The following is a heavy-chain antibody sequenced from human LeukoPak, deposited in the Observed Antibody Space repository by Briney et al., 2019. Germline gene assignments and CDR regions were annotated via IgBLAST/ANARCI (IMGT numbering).Heavy chain of an antibody. Sequence: PGRSLRLSCAASGFTFNSYAMHWVRQAPGKELEWVALISYDGSNKYYADSVKGRFTISRDNSKNTPYLQMNSLRAEDTAVYYCARRGAYYDSSGYYDWGQGTLVTVSS. V-gene: IGHV3-30-3*01. CDR3: ARRGAYYDSSGYYD. CDR1: GFTFNSYA. J-gene: IGHJ4*02. CDR2: ISYDGSNK. D-gene: IGHD3-22*01.